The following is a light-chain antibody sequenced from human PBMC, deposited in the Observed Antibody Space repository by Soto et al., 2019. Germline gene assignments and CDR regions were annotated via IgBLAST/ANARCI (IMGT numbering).Light chain of an antibody. J-gene: IGLJ1*01. CDR3: SAYTTSRSYT. Sequence: QSALTQPASVSGSPGQSITISCTGTSSDVGAYKYVSWHQQHPGKAPKLMIYDVSNRPSGVSNRFSGSKSGNTASLTISGLQAEDEADYYCSAYTTSRSYTFGSGTKVTVL. V-gene: IGLV2-14*01. CDR2: DVS. CDR1: SSDVGAYKY.